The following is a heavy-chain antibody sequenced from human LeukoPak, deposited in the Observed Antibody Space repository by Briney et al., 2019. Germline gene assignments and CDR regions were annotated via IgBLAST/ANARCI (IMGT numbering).Heavy chain of an antibody. V-gene: IGHV3-74*01. CDR3: ARSYGTIVFDY. CDR2: ISTDGSRK. CDR1: GFTFDDYA. Sequence: GGSLRLSCAASGFTFDDYAMHWVRQAPGKGLVWVSRISTDGSRKDYADSVKGRFTISRDNAKNTLYLQMNSLRAEDTAVYYCARSYGTIVFDYWDQGILVTVSS. D-gene: IGHD1-14*01. J-gene: IGHJ4*02.